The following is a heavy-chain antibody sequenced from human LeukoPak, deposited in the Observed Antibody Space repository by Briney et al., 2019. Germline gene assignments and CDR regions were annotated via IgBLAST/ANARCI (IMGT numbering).Heavy chain of an antibody. D-gene: IGHD1-7*01. CDR3: ARGTNNWNYFVAFDI. CDR2: ISSSGSTI. Sequence: GGSLRLSCAASGFTFSDYYMSWIRQAPGKGLEWVSYISSSGSTIYYGDSVKGRFTISRDNAKNSLYLQMNGLRAEDTAVYYCARGTNNWNYFVAFDIWGQGTMVTVSS. CDR1: GFTFSDYY. J-gene: IGHJ3*02. V-gene: IGHV3-11*04.